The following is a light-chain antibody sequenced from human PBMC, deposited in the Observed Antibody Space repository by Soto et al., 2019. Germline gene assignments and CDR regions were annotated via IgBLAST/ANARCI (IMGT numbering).Light chain of an antibody. CDR1: SSNIGNNY. Sequence: QAVVTQPPSASGTPGQRVTISCSGSSSNIGNNYVYWYHQLPGTVPKLLIYRNNQRPSGVPDRFSGSKSGTSASLAISGLRSEDEADYYCAAWDDSLSGRVFGGGTKVTVL. CDR2: RNN. J-gene: IGLJ3*02. CDR3: AAWDDSLSGRV. V-gene: IGLV1-47*01.